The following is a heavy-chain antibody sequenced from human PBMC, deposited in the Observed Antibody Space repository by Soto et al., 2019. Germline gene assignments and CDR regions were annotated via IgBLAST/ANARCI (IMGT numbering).Heavy chain of an antibody. CDR3: AKDLLLTTVTTVGD. J-gene: IGHJ4*02. V-gene: IGHV3-30*18. Sequence: QVQLVESGGGVVQPGRSLRLSCAASGFTFSTYGMHWVRQAPGKGLEWVAVISYDGSNKYYADSVKGRFTISRDNSKNTLWLQMDSLRAEDTAVHYYAKDLLLTTVTTVGDWGQGTLVTVSS. CDR1: GFTFSTYG. D-gene: IGHD4-17*01. CDR2: ISYDGSNK.